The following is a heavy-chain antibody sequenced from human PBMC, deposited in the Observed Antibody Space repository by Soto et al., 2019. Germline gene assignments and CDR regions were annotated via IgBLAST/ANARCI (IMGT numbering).Heavy chain of an antibody. CDR1: GVTFSSYA. D-gene: IGHD5-12*01. J-gene: IGHJ4*02. Sequence: GGSLRLSCAVSGVTFSSYAMSWVRQAPGKGLEWVSAISGSGGSTYYADSVKGRFTISRDNSKNTLYLQMNSLRAEDTAVYYCAKERHSGYDYYFDYWGQGTLVTVSS. CDR3: AKERHSGYDYYFDY. CDR2: ISGSGGST. V-gene: IGHV3-23*01.